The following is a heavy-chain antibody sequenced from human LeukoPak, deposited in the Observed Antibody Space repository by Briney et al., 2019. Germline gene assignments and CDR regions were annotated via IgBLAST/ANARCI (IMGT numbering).Heavy chain of an antibody. CDR2: IIPILGIA. Sequence: SVKVSCKASGGTFSSYAISWVRQAPGQGLEWMGRIIPILGIANYAQKFQGRVTITADKSTSTAYMELSSLRSEDTAVYYCARDATQADYYDSSGYYDYWGQGTLVTVSS. D-gene: IGHD3-22*01. V-gene: IGHV1-69*04. CDR1: GGTFSSYA. J-gene: IGHJ4*02. CDR3: ARDATQADYYDSSGYYDY.